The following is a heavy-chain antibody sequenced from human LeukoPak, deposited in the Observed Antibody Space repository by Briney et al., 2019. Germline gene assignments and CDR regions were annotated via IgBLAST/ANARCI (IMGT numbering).Heavy chain of an antibody. D-gene: IGHD4-17*01. CDR3: AKATVTKEFDY. J-gene: IGHJ4*02. Sequence: GRSLRLSCAASGFTFDDYAMHWVRQAPGEGLEWVSGISWNSGSMGYADSVKGRFTISRDNAKNSLYLQMNSLRAEDTALYYCAKATVTKEFDYWGQGALVTVSS. V-gene: IGHV3-9*01. CDR2: ISWNSGSM. CDR1: GFTFDDYA.